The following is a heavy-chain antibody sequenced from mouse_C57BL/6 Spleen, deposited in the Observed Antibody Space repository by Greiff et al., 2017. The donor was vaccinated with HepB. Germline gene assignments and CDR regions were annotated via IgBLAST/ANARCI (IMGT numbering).Heavy chain of an antibody. V-gene: IGHV7-3*01. CDR3: ARSITTVVPHYAMDT. CDR1: GFTFTDYY. CDR2: IRNKANGYTT. D-gene: IGHD1-1*01. Sequence: EVKVVESGGGLVQPGGSLSLSCAASGFTFTDYYMSWVRQPPGKALEWLGFIRNKANGYTTEYSASVKGRFTISRDNSQSILYLQMNALRAEDSATYYCARSITTVVPHYAMDTGVKEPQSPSPQ. J-gene: IGHJ4*01.